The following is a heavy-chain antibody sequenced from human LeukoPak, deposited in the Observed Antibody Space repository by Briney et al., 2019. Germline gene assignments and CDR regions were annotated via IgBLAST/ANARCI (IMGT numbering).Heavy chain of an antibody. CDR3: ARSNDFWTGYYEK. D-gene: IGHD3/OR15-3a*01. V-gene: IGHV4-61*02. CDR1: GGSVSIGSYY. J-gene: IGHJ4*02. Sequence: SETLSLTCTVSGGSVSIGSYYWSWIRQPAGKGLEWIGRIYVSGSTDYNPSLESRVTILKDMSKNQLYLRLSSVTAADTAVYYCARSNDFWTGYYEKWGQGTLVTVSS. CDR2: IYVSGST.